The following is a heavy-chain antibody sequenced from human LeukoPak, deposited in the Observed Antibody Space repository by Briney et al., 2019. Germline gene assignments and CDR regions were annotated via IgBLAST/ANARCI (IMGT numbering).Heavy chain of an antibody. V-gene: IGHV3-23*01. Sequence: GGSLRLSCAASGFTFSIFHMSWVRQAPGKGLEWVSSISNSGGSTNYADSVKGRFTLSRDNSKNSLYLQMNSLRAEDTAVYYCARDVTTVVHFDYWGQGTLVTVSS. D-gene: IGHD4-23*01. CDR3: ARDVTTVVHFDY. CDR1: GFTFSIFH. CDR2: ISNSGGST. J-gene: IGHJ4*02.